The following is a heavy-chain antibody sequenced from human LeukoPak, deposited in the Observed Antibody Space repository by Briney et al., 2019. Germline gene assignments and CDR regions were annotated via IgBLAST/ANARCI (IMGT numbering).Heavy chain of an antibody. CDR3: ARDVPMNIVVVPAAFDY. D-gene: IGHD2-2*01. CDR2: ISSSSSTI. J-gene: IGHJ4*02. CDR1: GFTFSSYS. Sequence: GGSLRLSCAASGFTFSSYSMNWVRQAPGKGLEWVSYISSSSSTIYYADSVKGRFTIPRDNAKNSLYLQMNSLRAEDTAVYYCARDVPMNIVVVPAAFDYWGQGTLVTVSS. V-gene: IGHV3-48*04.